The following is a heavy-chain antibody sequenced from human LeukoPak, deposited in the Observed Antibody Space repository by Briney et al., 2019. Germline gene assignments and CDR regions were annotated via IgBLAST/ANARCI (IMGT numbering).Heavy chain of an antibody. CDR2: IRSKAYGGTT. CDR3: TRGPEAIVVVVAATPNFDY. J-gene: IGHJ4*02. V-gene: IGHV3-49*03. CDR1: GFTFGDYA. Sequence: GGSLRLSCTASGFTFGDYAMSWFRQAPGKGLEWVGFIRSKAYGGTTEYAASVKGRFTISRDDSKSIAYLQMNSLKTEDTAVYYCTRGPEAIVVVVAATPNFDYWGQGTLVTVSS. D-gene: IGHD2-15*01.